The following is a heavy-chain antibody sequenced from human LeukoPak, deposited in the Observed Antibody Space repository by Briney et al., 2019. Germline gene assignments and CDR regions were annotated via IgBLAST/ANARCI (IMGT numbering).Heavy chain of an antibody. Sequence: GASVKVSCKASGGTFSSYAISWVRQAPGQGLEWMGGIIPIFGTANYAQKFQGRVTITADESTGTAYMELSSLRSEDTAVYYCASQYCSSTSCYAFDPWGQGTLVTVSS. V-gene: IGHV1-69*13. J-gene: IGHJ5*02. CDR2: IIPIFGTA. CDR3: ASQYCSSTSCYAFDP. D-gene: IGHD2-2*01. CDR1: GGTFSSYA.